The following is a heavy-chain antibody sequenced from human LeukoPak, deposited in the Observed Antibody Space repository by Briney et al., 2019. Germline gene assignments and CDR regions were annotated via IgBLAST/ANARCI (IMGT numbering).Heavy chain of an antibody. J-gene: IGHJ4*02. CDR2: ISPSSGNI. Sequence: PGGSLRLSCVASGFPLSSYSINWIRQAPGKGLEWVSYISPSSGNIYYLDSVQGRFTVSRDNDRNSLFLQIDSPTAEDTAVYSCVRVKGTYFDYWGQGALVTVSS. CDR1: GFPLSSYS. CDR3: VRVKGTYFDY. V-gene: IGHV3-48*01. D-gene: IGHD1-1*01.